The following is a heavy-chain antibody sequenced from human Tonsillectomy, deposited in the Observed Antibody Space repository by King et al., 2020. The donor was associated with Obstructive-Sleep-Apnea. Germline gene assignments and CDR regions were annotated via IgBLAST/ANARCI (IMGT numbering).Heavy chain of an antibody. V-gene: IGHV4-39*07. CDR3: ASDSSGYYRFDY. CDR2: IYYRGST. D-gene: IGHD3-22*01. Sequence: QLQESGPGLVKPSETLSLTCTVSGGSISTSSYYWGWIRQPPGKGLEWIGSIYYRGSTYYNPSLKSRVTISVDTSKNQFSLKLSSVTAADTAVYYCASDSSGYYRFDYWGKGTLVTVSS. J-gene: IGHJ4*02. CDR1: GGSISTSSYY.